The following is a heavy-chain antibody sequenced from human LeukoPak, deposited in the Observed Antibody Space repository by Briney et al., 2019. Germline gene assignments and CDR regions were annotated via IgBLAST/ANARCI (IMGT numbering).Heavy chain of an antibody. V-gene: IGHV6-1*01. CDR1: GDSVSSNSAA. CDR2: TYYRSKWYN. D-gene: IGHD1-14*01. J-gene: IGHJ4*02. CDR3: ARGIADEEPHKTKIDY. Sequence: SQTLSLTCAISGDSVSSNSAAWNWIRQSPSRGLEWLGRTYYRSKWYNDYAVSVKSRITINPDTSKNQFSLRLNSVTPEDTAVYYCARGIADEEPHKTKIDYWGQGTLVTVSS.